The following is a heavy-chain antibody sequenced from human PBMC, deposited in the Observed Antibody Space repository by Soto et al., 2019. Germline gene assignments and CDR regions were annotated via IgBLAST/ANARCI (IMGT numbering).Heavy chain of an antibody. D-gene: IGHD2-2*01. CDR3: AREDTVVVPDAFDI. V-gene: IGHV3-74*01. Sequence: LRLSCAASGFTFSSYWMHWVRQSPGKGLVWVSRIKGDGSITNYADSVKGRFTISRDNAKNTLNLQMNSLRAEDTAVYYCAREDTVVVPDAFDIWGRGTMVTVS. CDR1: GFTFSSYW. CDR2: IKGDGSIT. J-gene: IGHJ3*02.